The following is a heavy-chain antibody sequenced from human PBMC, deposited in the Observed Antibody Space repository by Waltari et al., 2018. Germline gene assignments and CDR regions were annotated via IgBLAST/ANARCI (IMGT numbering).Heavy chain of an antibody. CDR2: ISWNSGSI. CDR3: AKDLEWLLKGGYFDY. J-gene: IGHJ4*02. V-gene: IGHV3-9*01. Sequence: EVQLVESGGGLVQPGRSLRLSCAASGFTFDDYAMHWVRQAPGKGLEWVSGISWNSGSIGYADSVKGRFTISRDNAKNSLYLQMNSLRAEDTALYYCAKDLEWLLKGGYFDYWGQGTLVTVSS. D-gene: IGHD3-3*01. CDR1: GFTFDDYA.